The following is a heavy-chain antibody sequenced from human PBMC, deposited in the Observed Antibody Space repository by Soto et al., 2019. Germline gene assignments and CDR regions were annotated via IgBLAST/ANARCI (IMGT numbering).Heavy chain of an antibody. Sequence: EVQLVESGGGLVQPGGSLRLSCAASGFTFSNYWMNWVRQAPGKGLEWVANIKQEGSEKYFVDSVKGRFTISRDNAKNSLYLQMNSLRAEDTAVYYCARDLGRTAAGYYYYYAMDVWGQGTTVTVSS. V-gene: IGHV3-7*01. CDR3: ARDLGRTAAGYYYYYAMDV. CDR2: IKQEGSEK. J-gene: IGHJ6*02. CDR1: GFTFSNYW. D-gene: IGHD2-2*01.